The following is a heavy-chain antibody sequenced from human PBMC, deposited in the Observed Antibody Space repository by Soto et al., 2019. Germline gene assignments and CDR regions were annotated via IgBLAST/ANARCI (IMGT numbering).Heavy chain of an antibody. CDR1: GGSISSGGYY. CDR3: ARGGMGDCSSTSCYKGHYYYGMDV. CDR2: IYYSGST. Sequence: TLSLTCTVSGGSISSGGYYWSWIRQHPGKGLEWIGYIYYSGSTYYNPSLKSRVTISVDTSKNQFSLKLSSVTAADTAVYYCARGGMGDCSSTSCYKGHYYYGMDVWGQGTTVTVYS. V-gene: IGHV4-31*03. D-gene: IGHD2-2*02. J-gene: IGHJ6*02.